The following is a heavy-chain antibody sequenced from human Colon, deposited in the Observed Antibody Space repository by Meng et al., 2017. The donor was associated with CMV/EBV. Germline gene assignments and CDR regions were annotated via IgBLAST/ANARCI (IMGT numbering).Heavy chain of an antibody. V-gene: IGHV3-74*01. CDR3: ARDNYYGMDV. CDR1: GFTFRSYW. Sequence: GESLKISCAASGFTFRSYWMHWVRQAPGKGLLWVSSLKSDGSSTTYADSVKGRFTISRDNAKNTLYLQMNSLRGEDTAEYYCARDNYYGMDVWGQGTTVTVSS. CDR2: LKSDGSST. J-gene: IGHJ6*02.